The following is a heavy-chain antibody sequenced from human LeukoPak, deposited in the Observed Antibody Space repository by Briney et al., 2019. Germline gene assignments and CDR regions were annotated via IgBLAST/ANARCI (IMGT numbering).Heavy chain of an antibody. Sequence: IPGGSLRLSCAASGFTFSSYSINWVRQAPGKGLEWVSSISSGSSYIYYADSVKGRFTISRDNAKTSLYLQMNSLRAEDTAVYYCARDLSGIAGYTYGRGIDYWGQGTLVTVSS. V-gene: IGHV3-21*01. CDR1: GFTFSSYS. CDR3: ARDLSGIAGYTYGRGIDY. CDR2: ISSGSSYI. J-gene: IGHJ4*02. D-gene: IGHD5-18*01.